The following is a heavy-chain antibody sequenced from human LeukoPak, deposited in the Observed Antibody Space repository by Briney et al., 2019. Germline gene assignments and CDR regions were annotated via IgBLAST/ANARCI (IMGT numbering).Heavy chain of an antibody. CDR2: ISSSSSYI. D-gene: IGHD3-22*01. V-gene: IGHV3-21*04. J-gene: IGHJ4*02. CDR3: ASYDSSGYYSHFDY. Sequence: GGSLRLSCAASGFTFSSYSMNWVRQAPGKGLEWVSSISSSSSYIYYADSVKGRFTISRDNAKNSLYLQMNSLRAEDTAVYYCASYDSSGYYSHFDYWGQGTLVTVSS. CDR1: GFTFSSYS.